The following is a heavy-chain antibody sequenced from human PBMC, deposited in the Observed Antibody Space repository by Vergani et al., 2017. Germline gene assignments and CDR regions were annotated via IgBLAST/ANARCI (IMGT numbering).Heavy chain of an antibody. CDR1: GGSISSGGYS. Sequence: QVQLQESGPGLVKPSQTLSLTCAVSGGSISSGGYSWSWIRQPPGKGLEWIGYIYHSGSTYYNPSLKSRVTISVDRSKNQFSLKLSSVTAADTAVYYCARVLRLGPYLFDPWGQGTLVTVSS. J-gene: IGHJ5*02. D-gene: IGHD3-3*01. CDR3: ARVLRLGPYLFDP. CDR2: IYHSGST. V-gene: IGHV4-30-2*01.